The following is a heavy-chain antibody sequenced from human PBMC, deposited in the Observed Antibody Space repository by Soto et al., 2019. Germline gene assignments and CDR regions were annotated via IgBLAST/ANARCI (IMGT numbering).Heavy chain of an antibody. Sequence: QVQLVQSGAEVKKPGSSVKVSCKASGGTFSSYAISWVRQAPGQGLEWMGGIIPIFGTANYAQKFQGRVTITADESTSTAYMELSSLRSEETAVYYCARSGAVAGKEEYYFDYWGQGTLVTVSS. CDR2: IIPIFGTA. J-gene: IGHJ4*02. D-gene: IGHD6-19*01. CDR1: GGTFSSYA. V-gene: IGHV1-69*01. CDR3: ARSGAVAGKEEYYFDY.